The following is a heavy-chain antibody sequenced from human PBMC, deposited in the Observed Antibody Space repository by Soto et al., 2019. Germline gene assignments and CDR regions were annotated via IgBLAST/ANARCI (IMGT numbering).Heavy chain of an antibody. V-gene: IGHV3-74*01. Sequence: EVQLVESGGGLFQPGGSLRLSCAASGFTLSSYRMHWVRQASGKGPVWVSRINSDGSSTSYADSVKGRFTISRDNAKNTLYLQLNSLRAEDTAVYYCTRDYFDNDSEDYWGQGTLVTVSS. D-gene: IGHD3-22*01. CDR1: GFTLSSYR. CDR3: TRDYFDNDSEDY. J-gene: IGHJ4*02. CDR2: INSDGSST.